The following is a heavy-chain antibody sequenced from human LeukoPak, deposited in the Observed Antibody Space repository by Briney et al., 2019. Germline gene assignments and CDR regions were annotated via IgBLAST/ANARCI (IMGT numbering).Heavy chain of an antibody. V-gene: IGHV3-11*04. Sequence: GGSLRLSCAASGFTFSDYYMSWIRQAPGKGLEWVSYISSSGSTIYYADSVKGRFTISRDNSKNTLYLQMNSLRAEDTAVYYCAREGRYFDWLLDAFDIWGQGTRVTVSS. J-gene: IGHJ3*02. CDR1: GFTFSDYY. CDR3: AREGRYFDWLLDAFDI. D-gene: IGHD3-9*01. CDR2: ISSSGSTI.